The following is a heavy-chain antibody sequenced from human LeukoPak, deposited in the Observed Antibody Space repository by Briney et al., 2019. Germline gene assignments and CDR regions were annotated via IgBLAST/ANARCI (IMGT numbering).Heavy chain of an antibody. V-gene: IGHV3-30*04. CDR3: ATSTSGLWFGELLVFDY. CDR2: ISYDGSNK. CDR1: GFTFSSYA. D-gene: IGHD3-10*01. J-gene: IGHJ4*02. Sequence: GGSLRLSCAASGFTFSSYAMHWVRQAPGKGLEWVAVISYDGSNKYYADSVKGRFTISRDNSKNTLYVQMNSLRAEDTAVYYCATSTSGLWFGELLVFDYWGQGTLVTVSS.